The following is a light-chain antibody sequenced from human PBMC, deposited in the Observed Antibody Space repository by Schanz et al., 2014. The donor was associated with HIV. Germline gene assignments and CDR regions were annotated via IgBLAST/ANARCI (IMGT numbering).Light chain of an antibody. Sequence: QSALTQPASVSGSPGQSITISCAGASTDVDYYYYISWYQQHPGGAPKLVIYDVSIRPSGVSDRFSGSKYGNTDSRSISGLQAEDEADYYRSSYAGSNSYVFGTGTKVTVL. CDR3: SSYAGSNSYV. CDR2: DVS. CDR1: STDVDYYYY. V-gene: IGLV2-14*03. J-gene: IGLJ1*01.